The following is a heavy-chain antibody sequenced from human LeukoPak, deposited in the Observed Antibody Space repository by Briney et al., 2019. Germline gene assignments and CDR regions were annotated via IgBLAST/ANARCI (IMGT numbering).Heavy chain of an antibody. V-gene: IGHV3-30-3*01. J-gene: IGHJ4*02. CDR1: GFTFSSYA. D-gene: IGHD1-7*01. CDR2: ISYDGSNK. Sequence: PGRSLRLSCAASGFTFSSYAMHWVRQAPGKGLEWVAVISYDGSNKYYADSVKGRFTISRDNSKNTLYLQMNSLRAEDTAVYYCARDGNPLLGTIHYFDYWGQGTLVTVSS. CDR3: ARDGNPLLGTIHYFDY.